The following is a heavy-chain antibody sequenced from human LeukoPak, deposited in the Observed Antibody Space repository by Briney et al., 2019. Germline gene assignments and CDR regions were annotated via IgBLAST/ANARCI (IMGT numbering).Heavy chain of an antibody. J-gene: IGHJ4*02. Sequence: ASVKVSCKASGYTFTGYYMHWVRQAPGQGLEWMGWINPNSGGTNYAQKFQGRVTMTRDTSISTAYMELSRLRSDSTAVYYCAREDVVRGVITDYWGQGTLVTVSS. D-gene: IGHD3-10*01. CDR2: INPNSGGT. CDR3: AREDVVRGVITDY. V-gene: IGHV1-2*02. CDR1: GYTFTGYY.